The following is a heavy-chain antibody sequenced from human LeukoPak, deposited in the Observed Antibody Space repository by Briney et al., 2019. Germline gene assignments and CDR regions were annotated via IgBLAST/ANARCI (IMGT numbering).Heavy chain of an antibody. V-gene: IGHV4-59*01. Sequence: PSETLSLTCTVSGGSISSYYWSWIRQPPGKGLEWIGYIYYSGSTNYNPSLKSRVTISVDTSKNQFSLKLSSVTAADTAVYYCARGLAAAGTPLDYWGQGTLVTVSS. CDR1: GGSISSYY. J-gene: IGHJ4*02. D-gene: IGHD6-13*01. CDR2: IYYSGST. CDR3: ARGLAAAGTPLDY.